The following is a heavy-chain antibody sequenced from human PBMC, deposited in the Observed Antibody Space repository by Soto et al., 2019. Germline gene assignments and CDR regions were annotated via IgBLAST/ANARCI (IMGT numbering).Heavy chain of an antibody. CDR1: GGSVSSGSYY. Sequence: QVQLQESGPGLVKPSETLSLTCTVYGGSVSSGSYYWSWIRQPPGKGLEWIGYIYYSGSTNYNPSLTSRVTISVATSKNQFSLKLSSVTAADTAVYYCAREAVTMVRGYNWFDPWGQGTLVTVSS. CDR3: AREAVTMVRGYNWFDP. CDR2: IYYSGST. D-gene: IGHD3-10*01. J-gene: IGHJ5*02. V-gene: IGHV4-61*01.